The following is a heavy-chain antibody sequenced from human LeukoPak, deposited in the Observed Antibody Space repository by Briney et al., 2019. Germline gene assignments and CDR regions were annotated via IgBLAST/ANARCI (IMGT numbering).Heavy chain of an antibody. CDR2: IYYSGST. D-gene: IGHD3-22*01. CDR1: GGSISSDGYY. J-gene: IGHJ4*02. Sequence: SETLSLTCTVSGGSISSDGYYWSWIRQHPGKGLEWIGYIYYSGSTYYNPSLKSRVTISVDTSKNQFSLKLSSVTAADTAVYYCARDPRSGYYFPIWGQGTLVTVSS. CDR3: ARDPRSGYYFPI. V-gene: IGHV4-31*03.